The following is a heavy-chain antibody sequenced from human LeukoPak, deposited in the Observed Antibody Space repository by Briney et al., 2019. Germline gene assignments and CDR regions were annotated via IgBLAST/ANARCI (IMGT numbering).Heavy chain of an antibody. CDR2: ISGSGAST. J-gene: IGHJ4*02. CDR1: GFSLSSYA. CDR3: AKDGSWHGYYGPGTYYGAVY. Sequence: PGGSLRLSCVVSGFSLSSYAMSWVRQAPGKGPEWVSGISGSGASTHYADSVKGRFTISRDNSKNTLYLEMSALRADDTAVYYCAKDGSWHGYYGPGTYYGAVYWGQGTLVAVSS. V-gene: IGHV3-23*01. D-gene: IGHD3-10*01.